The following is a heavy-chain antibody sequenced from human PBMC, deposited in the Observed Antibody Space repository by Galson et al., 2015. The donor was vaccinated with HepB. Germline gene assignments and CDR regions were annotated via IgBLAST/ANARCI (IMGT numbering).Heavy chain of an antibody. CDR3: ARERAVFCSSTSCEPGDAFDI. J-gene: IGHJ3*02. V-gene: IGHV3-7*03. CDR2: IKQDGSEK. D-gene: IGHD2-2*01. Sequence: SLRLSCAASGFTFSSYWMSWVRQAPGKGLEWVANIKQDGSEKYYVDSVKGRFTISRDNAKNSLYLQMNSLRAEDTAVYYCARERAVFCSSTSCEPGDAFDIWGQGTMVTVSS. CDR1: GFTFSSYW.